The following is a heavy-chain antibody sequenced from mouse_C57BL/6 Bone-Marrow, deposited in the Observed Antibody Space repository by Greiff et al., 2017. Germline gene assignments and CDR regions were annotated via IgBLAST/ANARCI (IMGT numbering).Heavy chain of an antibody. Sequence: EVMLVESGPELVKPGDSVKISCKASGYSFTGYFMNWVMQSHGKSLEWIGRINPYNGDTFYNQKFKGKATLTVDKSSSTAHMELRSLTSEDSAVYYCARDYGYDRNYFDYWGQGTTLTVSS. CDR1: GYSFTGYF. D-gene: IGHD2-2*01. CDR3: ARDYGYDRNYFDY. J-gene: IGHJ2*01. CDR2: INPYNGDT. V-gene: IGHV1-20*01.